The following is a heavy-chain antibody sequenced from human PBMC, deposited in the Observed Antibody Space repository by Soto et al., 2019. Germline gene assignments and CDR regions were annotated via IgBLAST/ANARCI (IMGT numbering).Heavy chain of an antibody. CDR1: GGSISNNNW. D-gene: IGHD3-3*01. Sequence: SETLSLTCAVAGGSISNNNWWSWVRQPPGKGLEWIGEIYHSGRTNYYPPLKSRVTISIDKSKNQFSLKLRSLTAADTAVYYCALCGFWSGIEYWGQGTLVTVSS. V-gene: IGHV4-4*02. CDR2: IYHSGRT. CDR3: ALCGFWSGIEY. J-gene: IGHJ4*02.